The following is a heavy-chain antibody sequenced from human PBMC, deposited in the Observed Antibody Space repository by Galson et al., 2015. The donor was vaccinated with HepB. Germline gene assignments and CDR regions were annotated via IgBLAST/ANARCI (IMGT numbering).Heavy chain of an antibody. CDR1: AFTFSSYW. V-gene: IGHV3-74*01. CDR3: AKVWEHTLHDFDY. Sequence: SLRLSCAASAFTFSSYWMHWVRQAPGKGLVWVSCISSDGSTTSYADSVKGRFTISRDNAKNTLYLQMNSLRAEDTAVYYCAKVWEHTLHDFDYWGQGTLVTVSS. D-gene: IGHD1-26*01. CDR2: ISSDGSTT. J-gene: IGHJ4*02.